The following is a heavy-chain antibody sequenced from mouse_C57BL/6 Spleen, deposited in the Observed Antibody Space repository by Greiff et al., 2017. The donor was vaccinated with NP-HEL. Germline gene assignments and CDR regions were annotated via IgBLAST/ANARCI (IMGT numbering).Heavy chain of an antibody. J-gene: IGHJ3*01. Sequence: QVQLQQSGAELVKPGASVKMSCKASGYTFTSYWITWVKQRPGQGLEWIGDIYPGSGSTNYNEKFKSKATLTVDTSSSTAYMQLSSLTSEDSAVYDCARERVYYGSSYEFAYWGQGTLVTVSA. CDR1: GYTFTSYW. V-gene: IGHV1-55*01. D-gene: IGHD1-1*01. CDR3: ARERVYYGSSYEFAY. CDR2: IYPGSGST.